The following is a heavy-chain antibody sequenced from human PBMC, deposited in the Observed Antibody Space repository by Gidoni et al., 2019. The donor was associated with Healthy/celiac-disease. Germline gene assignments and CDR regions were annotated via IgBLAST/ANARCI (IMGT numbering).Heavy chain of an antibody. V-gene: IGHV3-33*01. CDR3: ARDRGYYGSWSYLDY. D-gene: IGHD3-10*01. J-gene: IGHJ4*02. Sequence: QVQLVESGGGVVQPGRCRRLSCAASGFTFSSYGMHWVRQAPGKGLEWVAVFWYDGSNRYYADSVKVRFTISIDTSKNTLYLQMHCLRAEDTAVYDCARDRGYYGSWSYLDYWGQGTLVTVSS. CDR1: GFTFSSYG. CDR2: FWYDGSNR.